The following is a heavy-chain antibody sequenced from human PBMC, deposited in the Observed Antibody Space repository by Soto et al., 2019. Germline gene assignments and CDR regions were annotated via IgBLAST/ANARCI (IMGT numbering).Heavy chain of an antibody. Sequence: ASVKVSCKASGYTFTSYDINWVRQATGQGLEWMGWMNPNSGNTGYAQKFQGRVTMTRDTSXSTSYMELSILRSEDTAVYYFERGVRGYSYGHWGEGTLVTVSS. D-gene: IGHD5-18*01. CDR3: ERGVRGYSYGH. CDR1: GYTFTSYD. CDR2: MNPNSGNT. J-gene: IGHJ4*02. V-gene: IGHV1-8*01.